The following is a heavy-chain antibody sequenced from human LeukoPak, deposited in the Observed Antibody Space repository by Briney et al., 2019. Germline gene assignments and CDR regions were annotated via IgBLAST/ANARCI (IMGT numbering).Heavy chain of an antibody. V-gene: IGHV3-30*07. D-gene: IGHD4-11*01. CDR2: ITYDGAFDGGKT. J-gene: IGHJ4*02. Sequence: PGGSLRLSCEASGLSLSNYPMHWVRQVPGKGLEWITLITYDGAFDGGKTYYADSVKGRFTISRDNSKNTLYLQMNSLRAEDTAVYYCAKGPHDYSKDKYFDYWGQGTLVTVSS. CDR3: AKGPHDYSKDKYFDY. CDR1: GLSLSNYP.